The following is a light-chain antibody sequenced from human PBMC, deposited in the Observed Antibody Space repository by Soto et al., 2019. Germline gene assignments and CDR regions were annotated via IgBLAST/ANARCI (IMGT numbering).Light chain of an antibody. V-gene: IGKV3-15*01. J-gene: IGKJ1*01. CDR1: ESVSSN. CDR2: SAS. Sequence: EIVMTQSRTTLSVSPGERPTLGCRASESVSSNLAWYQQKPGQAPRILIYSASTRATGIPARFSGSGSGTEFTLTISSLQSEDFAVYYCQQYNNWLTFGQGTKVDIK. CDR3: QQYNNWLT.